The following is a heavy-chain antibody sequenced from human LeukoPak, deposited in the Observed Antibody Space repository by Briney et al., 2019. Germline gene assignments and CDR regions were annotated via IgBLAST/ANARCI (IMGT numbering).Heavy chain of an antibody. J-gene: IGHJ3*02. CDR3: ARVLCVSNGICYAFDI. Sequence: SGTLSPTCTVSGTFISPYHWSWLRQSAGMGLEWIGLMYSSGSSNYSPSLKSRLTISPDNSKNQFSLRLSSVTAADTAVYYCARVLCVSNGICYAFDIWGQGTTVIVSS. D-gene: IGHD2-8*01. CDR1: GTFISPYH. CDR2: MYSSGSS. V-gene: IGHV4-4*07.